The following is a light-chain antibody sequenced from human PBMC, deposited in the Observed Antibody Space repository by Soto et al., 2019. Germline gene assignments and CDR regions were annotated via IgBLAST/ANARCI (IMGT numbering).Light chain of an antibody. CDR2: SSS. CDR1: QSISSTL. J-gene: IGKJ5*01. V-gene: IGKV3-20*01. Sequence: EMVLTQSPGTLSLSPGERATLSCNASQSISSTLLAWYQQKTGQAPRLLIYSSSIRATGIPDRFSGSGSGTDFTLTISRLEPEDFAVYYCQQYGSSLITFGQGTRLEIK. CDR3: QQYGSSLIT.